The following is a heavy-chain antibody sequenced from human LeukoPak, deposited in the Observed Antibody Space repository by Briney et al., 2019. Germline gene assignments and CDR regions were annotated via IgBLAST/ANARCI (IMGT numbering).Heavy chain of an antibody. CDR2: IYYSGST. D-gene: IGHD6-13*01. CDR3: ARGGSSWYSTGDY. CDR1: GGSISSGDYY. V-gene: IGHV4-61*08. J-gene: IGHJ4*02. Sequence: SQTLSLTCTVSGGSISSGDYYWSWIRQPPGKGLEWIGYIYYSGSTNYNPSLKSRVTISVDTSKNQFSLKLSSVTAADTAVYYCARGGSSWYSTGDYWGQGTLVTVSS.